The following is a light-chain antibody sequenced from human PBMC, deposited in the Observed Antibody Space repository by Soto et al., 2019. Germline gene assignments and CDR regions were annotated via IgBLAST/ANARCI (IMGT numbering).Light chain of an antibody. J-gene: IGKJ1*01. V-gene: IGKV3-20*01. CDR1: QSVSTYY. Sequence: EIVWTQSPGTLSLSPGERATLSCRASQSVSTYYLAWYQQKPGQAPRLPIYGASSRATGIPDRFSGTGSGTDFTLTISRLEPEDFAVYYCQEYGTSRTFGQGTKVEIK. CDR2: GAS. CDR3: QEYGTSRT.